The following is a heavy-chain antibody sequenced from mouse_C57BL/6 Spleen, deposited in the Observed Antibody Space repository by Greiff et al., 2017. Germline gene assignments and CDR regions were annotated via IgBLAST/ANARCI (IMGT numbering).Heavy chain of an antibody. Sequence: EVQLVESGGGLVKPGGSLKLSCAASGFTFSSYAMSWVRQTPEKRLEWVATISDGGSYTYYPDNVKGRFTISRDNAKNNLYLQMSHLKSEDTAMYYCARDPYGSSSPYFDYWGQGTTLTVSS. D-gene: IGHD1-1*01. CDR2: ISDGGSYT. J-gene: IGHJ2*01. CDR1: GFTFSSYA. CDR3: ARDPYGSSSPYFDY. V-gene: IGHV5-4*01.